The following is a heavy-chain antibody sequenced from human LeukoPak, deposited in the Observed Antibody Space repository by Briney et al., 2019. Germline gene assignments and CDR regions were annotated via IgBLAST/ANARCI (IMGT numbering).Heavy chain of an antibody. V-gene: IGHV4-59*12. Sequence: KPSETLSLTCTVSGGSISSYYWSWIRQPPGKGLEWIGYIYYSGSTNYNPSLKSRVTISVDTSKNQFSLKLSSVTAADTAVYYCARYYYGSGKDYWGQGTLVTVSS. CDR1: GGSISSYY. D-gene: IGHD3-10*01. CDR2: IYYSGST. J-gene: IGHJ4*02. CDR3: ARYYYGSGKDY.